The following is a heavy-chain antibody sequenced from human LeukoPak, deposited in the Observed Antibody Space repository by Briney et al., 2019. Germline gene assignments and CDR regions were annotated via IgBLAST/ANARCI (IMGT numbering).Heavy chain of an antibody. J-gene: IGHJ5*02. Sequence: ASVRVSCTASGGTFSSYAISWGGRAPGQGLGWRGGIIVIFGTANYAQKFQARVTITTAESTSTAYMELSSLRSEDTAVYYCARWGIAAAEFNWFAPWGQGTLVTVSS. CDR1: GGTFSSYA. CDR3: ARWGIAAAEFNWFAP. V-gene: IGHV1-69*05. D-gene: IGHD6-13*01. CDR2: IIVIFGTA.